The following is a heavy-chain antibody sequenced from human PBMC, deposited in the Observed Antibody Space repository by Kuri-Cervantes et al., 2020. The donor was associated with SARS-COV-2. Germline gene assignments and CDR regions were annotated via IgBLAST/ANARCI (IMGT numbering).Heavy chain of an antibody. CDR1: CDIFASYG. J-gene: IGHJ6*02. CDR2: ISAYNGNT. V-gene: IGHV1-18*04. CDR3: ARDRQGGRIRITIFGVASYGMDV. Sequence: ASVKISCKASCDIFASYGISWVRQAPGQGRAWMGWISAYNGNTNYAQKLQGRVTMTTDTSTSTAYMELRSLRSDDTAVYYCARDRQGGRIRITIFGVASYGMDVWGQGTTVTVSS. D-gene: IGHD3-3*01.